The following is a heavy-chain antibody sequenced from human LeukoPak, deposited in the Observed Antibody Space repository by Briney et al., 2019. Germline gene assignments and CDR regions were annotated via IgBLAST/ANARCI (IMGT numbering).Heavy chain of an antibody. CDR1: GGSISSGGYY. J-gene: IGHJ3*02. V-gene: IGHV4-30-2*01. CDR3: ARDLNYDILTGHLTEAFDI. Sequence: SQTLSLTCAVSGGSISSGGYYWSWIRQPPGKGLEWIGYIYHSGSTYYNPSLKSRVTISVDRSKNQFSLKLSSVTAADTAVYYCARDLNYDILTGHLTEAFDIWGQGTMVTVSS. CDR2: IYHSGST. D-gene: IGHD3-9*01.